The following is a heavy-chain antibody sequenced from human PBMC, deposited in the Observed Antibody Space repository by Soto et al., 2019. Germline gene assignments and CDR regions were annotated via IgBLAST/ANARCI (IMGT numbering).Heavy chain of an antibody. CDR3: ARLNGYCVSTGCHGYYVMDV. CDR1: SGSISSSSYY. CDR2: MYYSGST. V-gene: IGHV4-39*01. J-gene: IGHJ6*02. D-gene: IGHD2-2*03. Sequence: SETLSLTCTVSSGSISSSSYYWGWIRQPPGKGLEWIGSMYYSGSTYYHPSLLSRVTISADTSMNEFSLRLSSVTAADTAVYYCARLNGYCVSTGCHGYYVMDVWGQGTTVTVSS.